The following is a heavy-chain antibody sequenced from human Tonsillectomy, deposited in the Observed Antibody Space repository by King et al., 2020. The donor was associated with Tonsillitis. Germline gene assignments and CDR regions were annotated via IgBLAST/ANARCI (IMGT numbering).Heavy chain of an antibody. CDR1: GYTFTSYA. V-gene: IGHV7-4-1*02. CDR2: INTNTGNP. D-gene: IGHD1-26*01. CDR3: ARVGGGYYRAPGWWLDP. J-gene: IGHJ5*02. Sequence: VQLVESGSELKKPGASVQVSCKASGYTFTSYAMNWVRQAPGQGLEWMGWINTNTGNPTSAQGFTGRFVFSLDTSVSTAYLQISSLKAEDTAVYYCARVGGGYYRAPGWWLDPWGERTLVTVSS.